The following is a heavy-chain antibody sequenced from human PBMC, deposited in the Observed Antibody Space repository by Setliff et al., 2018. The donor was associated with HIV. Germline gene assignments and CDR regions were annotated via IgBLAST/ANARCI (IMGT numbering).Heavy chain of an antibody. D-gene: IGHD6-19*01. CDR2: INPNSGGT. CDR3: ARDGIAVAGTLPFDY. J-gene: IGHJ4*02. Sequence: VASVKVSCKASGYTFTGYYMHWVRQAPGQGLEWMGWINPNSGGTNYAQKFQDRVTMTRDTSITTAYMELSRLRSDDTAVYYCARDGIAVAGTLPFDYWGQGTLVTVSS. V-gene: IGHV1-2*02. CDR1: GYTFTGYY.